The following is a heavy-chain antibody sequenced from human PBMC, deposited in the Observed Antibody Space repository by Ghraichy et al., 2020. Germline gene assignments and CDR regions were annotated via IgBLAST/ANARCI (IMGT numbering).Heavy chain of an antibody. V-gene: IGHV4-34*01. Sequence: SETLSLTCAVYGGSFSGYYWSWIRQPPGKGLEWIGEINHSGSTNYNPSLKSRVTISVDTSKNQFSLKLSSVTAADTAVYYCATLYYYGSGSYYNVPLPTQHWGQGTLVTVSS. CDR3: ATLYYYGSGSYYNVPLPTQH. J-gene: IGHJ4*02. D-gene: IGHD3-10*01. CDR2: INHSGST. CDR1: GGSFSGYY.